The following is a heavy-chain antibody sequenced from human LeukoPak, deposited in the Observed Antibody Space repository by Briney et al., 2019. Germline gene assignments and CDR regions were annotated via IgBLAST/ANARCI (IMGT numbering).Heavy chain of an antibody. CDR2: IYYSGST. Sequence: SETLSLTCTVSGGSISSSDYYWSWIRQPPGKGLEWIGYIYYSGSTYYNPSLKSRVTISVDTSKNQFSLKLSSVTAADTAVYYCARGCSSTSCLVDVWGQGTTVTVSS. CDR1: GGSISSSDYY. V-gene: IGHV4-30-4*01. CDR3: ARGCSSTSCLVDV. J-gene: IGHJ6*02. D-gene: IGHD2-2*01.